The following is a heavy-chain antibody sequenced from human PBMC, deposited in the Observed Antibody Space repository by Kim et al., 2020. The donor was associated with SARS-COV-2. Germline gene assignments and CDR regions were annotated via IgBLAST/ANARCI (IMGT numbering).Heavy chain of an antibody. Sequence: SETLSLTCTVSGGSISSGGYYWSWIRQHPGKGLEWNGYIYYSGSTYYNPSLKSRVTISVDTSKNQFSLKLSSVTAADTAVYYCARDRYYGSGSYYRGNWFDPWGQGTLVTVSS. CDR3: ARDRYYGSGSYYRGNWFDP. V-gene: IGHV4-31*03. CDR1: GGSISSGGYY. CDR2: IYYSGST. D-gene: IGHD3-10*01. J-gene: IGHJ5*02.